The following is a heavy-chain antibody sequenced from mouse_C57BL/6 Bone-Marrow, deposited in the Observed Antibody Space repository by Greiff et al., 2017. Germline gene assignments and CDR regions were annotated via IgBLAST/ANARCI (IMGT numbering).Heavy chain of an antibody. CDR1: GFTFSSYA. Sequence: EVQVVESGGGLVKPGGSLKLSCAASGFTFSSYAMSWVRQTPETRLEWVATISDGGSYTYYPDNVKGRFTISRDNAKNNLYLQMSHLKSEDTAMYYCARVRFDYWGQGTTLTVSS. V-gene: IGHV5-4*01. J-gene: IGHJ2*01. CDR3: ARVRFDY. CDR2: ISDGGSYT.